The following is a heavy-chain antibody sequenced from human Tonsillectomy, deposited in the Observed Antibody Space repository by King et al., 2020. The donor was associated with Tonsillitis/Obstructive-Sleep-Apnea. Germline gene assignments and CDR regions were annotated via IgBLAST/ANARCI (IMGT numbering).Heavy chain of an antibody. CDR1: GGSISSSNW. J-gene: IGHJ4*02. CDR2: IYHSGST. Sequence: VQLQESGPGLVKPSGTLSLTCAVSGGSISSSNWWSWVRQPPGKGLEWIGEIYHSGSTNYNPSLKSRATISVDKSRNQFSLKLSSVTAADTAVYYCAREGTIAARLYDYWGQGTLVTVSS. V-gene: IGHV4-4*02. CDR3: AREGTIAARLYDY. D-gene: IGHD6-6*01.